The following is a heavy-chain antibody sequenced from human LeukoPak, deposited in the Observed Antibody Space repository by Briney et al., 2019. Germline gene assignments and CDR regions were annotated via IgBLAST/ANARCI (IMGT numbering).Heavy chain of an antibody. Sequence: RSETLSPTCAVLVGPLRGYDWSGVPDTPGKGLECLSEVSDSGRANYTQSLKSRVTIRLGTSDNQFSLQLTSVTAADTAVYYCARGLYWTSGGMGICFMDVWGTGTTVAVSS. CDR2: VSDSGRA. J-gene: IGHJ6*03. CDR3: ARGLYWTSGGMGICFMDV. D-gene: IGHD1-1*01. V-gene: IGHV4-34*01. CDR1: VGPLRGYD.